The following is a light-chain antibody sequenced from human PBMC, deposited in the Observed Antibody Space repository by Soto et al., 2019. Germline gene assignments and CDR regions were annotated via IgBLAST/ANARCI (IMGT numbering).Light chain of an antibody. CDR2: DTY. V-gene: IGLV1-51*01. CDR3: GTWDSSLSAVV. J-gene: IGLJ2*01. Sequence: QSVLTQPPSVSAAPGQMVTISCSGSSSNIGNNRVSWYQQLPGAVPKLLIYDTYERPSGIPDRFSGSKSGTSATLGITGLQTGDEADYYCGTWDSSLSAVVFGGGTKLTVL. CDR1: SSNIGNNR.